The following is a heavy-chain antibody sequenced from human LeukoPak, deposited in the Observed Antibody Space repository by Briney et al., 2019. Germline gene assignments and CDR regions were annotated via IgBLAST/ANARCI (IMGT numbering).Heavy chain of an antibody. D-gene: IGHD2-2*01. CDR3: ARGYCRSTSCHEPPLYGMDV. CDR1: GYTFTNYG. Sequence: ASVKVSCKASGYTFTNYGFSWVRQAPGQGLEWMGWISADSGNTNYAQQLQGRVTMTSDTSTSTVYMELRSLRSDDTAVYYCARGYCRSTSCHEPPLYGMDVWGQGTTVTVS. J-gene: IGHJ6*02. V-gene: IGHV1-18*04. CDR2: ISADSGNT.